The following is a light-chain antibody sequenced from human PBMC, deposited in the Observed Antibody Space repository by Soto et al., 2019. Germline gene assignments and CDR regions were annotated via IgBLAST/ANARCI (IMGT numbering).Light chain of an antibody. CDR2: EGS. J-gene: IGLJ3*02. V-gene: IGLV2-23*01. Sequence: QSALTQPASVSGSPGQSITLSCTRASSGVENYNLVSWYQHHPGKAPKLIIYEGSQRPSGVSDRFSGSKSGNTASLTISGLQAEDEADYYCSSYAGGVEFGGGTKLTVL. CDR1: SSGVENYNL. CDR3: SSYAGGVE.